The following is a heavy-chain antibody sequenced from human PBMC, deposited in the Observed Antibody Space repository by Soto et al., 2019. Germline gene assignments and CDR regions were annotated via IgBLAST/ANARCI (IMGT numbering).Heavy chain of an antibody. J-gene: IGHJ4*02. CDR1: GFTFSDYY. Sequence: QVQLVESGGGLVKPGGSLRLSCAASGFTFSDYYMSWIRQAPGKGLEWVSYISSSSSYTNYADSVKGRFTISRDNAKNSLYLQMNSLRAEDTAVYYCARAPYSTYGTRTKYYFDYWGQGALVTVS. D-gene: IGHD4-4*01. V-gene: IGHV3-11*06. CDR2: ISSSSSYT. CDR3: ARAPYSTYGTRTKYYFDY.